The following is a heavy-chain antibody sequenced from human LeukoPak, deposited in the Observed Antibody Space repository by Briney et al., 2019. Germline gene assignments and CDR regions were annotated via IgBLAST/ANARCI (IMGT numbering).Heavy chain of an antibody. D-gene: IGHD6-6*01. Sequence: GASVKVSCKASGYTFTSYGISCVRQAPGQGLKWMGWISAYNGNTNYAQKLQGRVTMTTDTSTSTAYMELRSLRSDDTAVYYCARERREYSSSSALFYWGQGTLVTVSS. J-gene: IGHJ4*02. CDR1: GYTFTSYG. CDR2: ISAYNGNT. CDR3: ARERREYSSSSALFY. V-gene: IGHV1-18*01.